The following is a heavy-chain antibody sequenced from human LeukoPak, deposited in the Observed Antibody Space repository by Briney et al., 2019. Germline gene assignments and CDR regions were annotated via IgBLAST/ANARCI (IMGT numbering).Heavy chain of an antibody. J-gene: IGHJ5*02. V-gene: IGHV4-34*01. CDR1: GGSFSGYC. CDR2: INHSGST. Sequence: SETLSLTCAVYGGSFSGYCWSWIRQPPGKGLEWIGEINHSGSTNYNPSLKSRVTISVDTSKNQFSLKLSSVTAADTAVYYCASCSLAVAAPRWFDPWGQGTLVTVSS. CDR3: ASCSLAVAAPRWFDP. D-gene: IGHD6-19*01.